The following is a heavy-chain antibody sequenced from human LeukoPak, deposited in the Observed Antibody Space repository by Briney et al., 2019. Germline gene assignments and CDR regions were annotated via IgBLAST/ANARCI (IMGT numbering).Heavy chain of an antibody. CDR3: ARDRKPPSWSGYFGWFDP. CDR1: GFTFSSYA. Sequence: PGRSLRLSCAASGFTFSSYAMHWVRQAPGKGLEWVAVISYDGSNKYYADSVKGRFTISRDNSKNTLYLQMNSLRAEDTAVYYCARDRKPPSWSGYFGWFDPWGQGTLVTVSS. J-gene: IGHJ5*02. V-gene: IGHV3-30-3*01. CDR2: ISYDGSNK. D-gene: IGHD3-3*01.